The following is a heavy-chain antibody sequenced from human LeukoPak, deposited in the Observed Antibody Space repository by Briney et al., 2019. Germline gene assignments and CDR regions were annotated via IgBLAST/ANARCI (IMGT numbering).Heavy chain of an antibody. D-gene: IGHD4-17*01. CDR1: GTYFCSYY. V-gene: IGHV4-34*01. CDR3: ARMTTGHDF. J-gene: IGHJ4*02. Sequence: SETPSPILAVPGTYFCSYYWSWIRQPPGKGLGSIGEVNRSGCTNDNPSLKSRVTISVDTSKNQFSLRLRSVTAADTDVYFCARMTTGHDFWGQGTLVTVSS. CDR2: VNRSGCT.